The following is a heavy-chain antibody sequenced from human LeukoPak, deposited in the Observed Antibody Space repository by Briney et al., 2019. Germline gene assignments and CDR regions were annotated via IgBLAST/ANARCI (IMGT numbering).Heavy chain of an antibody. CDR3: AKHLTGVGANMFDY. J-gene: IGHJ4*02. D-gene: IGHD1-26*01. CDR1: GFTFSSYG. Sequence: PGGSLRLTCAASGFTFSSYGMHWVRQAPGKGLEWVAFIRYDGSNKYYADSVKGRFTISRDNSKNTLYLQMNSLRAEDTAVYYCAKHLTGVGANMFDYWGQGTLVTVSS. CDR2: IRYDGSNK. V-gene: IGHV3-30*02.